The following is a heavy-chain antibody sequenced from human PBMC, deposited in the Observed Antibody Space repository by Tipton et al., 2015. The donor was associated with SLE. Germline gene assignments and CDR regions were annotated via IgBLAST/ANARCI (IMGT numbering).Heavy chain of an antibody. V-gene: IGHV3-33*01. CDR2: IWYDGSNK. CDR3: ATIAPLYGDYYYYGMDV. D-gene: IGHD4-17*01. Sequence: KPSCAASGFTFSSYGMHWVRQAPGKGLEWVAVIWYDGSNKYYADSVKGRFTISRDNSKNTLYLQMNSLRAEDTAVYYCATIAPLYGDYYYYGMDVWGQGTTVTVSS. J-gene: IGHJ6*02. CDR1: GFTFSSYG.